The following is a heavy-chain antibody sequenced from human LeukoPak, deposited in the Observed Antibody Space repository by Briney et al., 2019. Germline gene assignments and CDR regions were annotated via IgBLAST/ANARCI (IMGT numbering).Heavy chain of an antibody. D-gene: IGHD6-19*01. CDR1: GFTFSSYA. Sequence: GASLRLSCAASGFTFSSYAMSWVRQAPGKGLEWVSAISGSGGSTYYADYVKGRFTISRDNSKNTLYLQMNSLRAGDTAVYYCAKNGYSSGWYVVYWGQGTLVTVSS. V-gene: IGHV3-23*01. CDR2: ISGSGGST. J-gene: IGHJ4*02. CDR3: AKNGYSSGWYVVY.